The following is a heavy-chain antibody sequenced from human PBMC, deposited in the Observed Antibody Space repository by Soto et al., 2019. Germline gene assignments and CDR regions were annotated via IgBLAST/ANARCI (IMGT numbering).Heavy chain of an antibody. V-gene: IGHV2-26*01. Sequence: QVTLKESGPVLVKPTETLTLTCTVSGFSLKNARVGMTWIRQTPGKALEWLAVIFSNDEKSYSTSLKSRLTISKDTSKRQVVLTMSNLDPLDTGTYFCARTLQQLHYYAMDVWGQGTTVTVSS. CDR1: GFSLKNARVG. CDR3: ARTLQQLHYYAMDV. CDR2: IFSNDEK. D-gene: IGHD6-13*01. J-gene: IGHJ6*02.